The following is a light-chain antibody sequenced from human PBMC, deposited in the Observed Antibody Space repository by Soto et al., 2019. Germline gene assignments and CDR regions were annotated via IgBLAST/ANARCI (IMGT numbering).Light chain of an antibody. CDR3: LQSYSTSWT. J-gene: IGKJ1*01. Sequence: DIQMTQSPSSLSASVGDRVTITCRASQSISSYLNWYQQKPGKAPKLLFYAASSLQNGVQLRIIGSGSRTDFTLTISSRQPEYVATYYGLQSYSTSWTFGQGIKVEIK. CDR2: AAS. CDR1: QSISSY. V-gene: IGKV1-39*01.